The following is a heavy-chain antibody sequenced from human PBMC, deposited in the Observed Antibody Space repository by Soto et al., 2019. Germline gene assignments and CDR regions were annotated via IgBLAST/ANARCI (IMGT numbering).Heavy chain of an antibody. D-gene: IGHD5-12*01. V-gene: IGHV4-59*02. Sequence: SETLSLTCTVSGGSVSSYYWSWIRQPPGRGLEWIGYVYYSGNINYIPSLRSRLTISIDKSKNRFSLRLTSVTAADTALYYCARNRYDGYDFDYWGQGALVTVSS. CDR3: ARNRYDGYDFDY. J-gene: IGHJ4*02. CDR2: VYYSGNI. CDR1: GGSVSSYY.